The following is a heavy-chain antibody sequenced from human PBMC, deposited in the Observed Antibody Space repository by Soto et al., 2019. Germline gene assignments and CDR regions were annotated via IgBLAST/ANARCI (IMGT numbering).Heavy chain of an antibody. V-gene: IGHV3-23*01. CDR2: ISGSGADT. CDR3: AKGSPDSRGYRFFFDY. D-gene: IGHD3-22*01. CDR1: GFTFSNYG. J-gene: IGHJ4*02. Sequence: EVQLLESGGGLVQPGGSLRLSCAASGFTFSNYGMSWVRQAPGKGLEWVSAISGSGADTNYADSVKGRFTISRDNSKITLFLQMNSLRAEDTAVYYCAKGSPDSRGYRFFFDYWGQGTLVTVSS.